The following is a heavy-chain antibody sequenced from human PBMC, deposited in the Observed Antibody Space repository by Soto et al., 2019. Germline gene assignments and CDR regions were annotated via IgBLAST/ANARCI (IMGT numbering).Heavy chain of an antibody. V-gene: IGHV4-4*08. J-gene: IGHJ6*02. Sequence: SETLSLTCSVSGASIRNYYWHWVRQLPGKGLEWIGYVYTPDYTRHNPSLKSRVTIPVDTSKSHFSLRLNSVTAGDTAVYYCAISAGLRGDFFSYHGMDVWGQWTTVTVS. CDR2: VYTPDYT. CDR3: AISAGLRGDFFSYHGMDV. CDR1: GASIRNYY. D-gene: IGHD3-3*01.